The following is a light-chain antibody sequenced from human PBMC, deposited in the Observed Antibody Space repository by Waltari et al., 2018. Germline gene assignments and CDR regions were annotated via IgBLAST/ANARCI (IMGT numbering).Light chain of an antibody. CDR1: QSVSSN. CDR3: QQYNNWPPWT. J-gene: IGKJ1*01. Sequence: EIVMTQSPATLSVSPGERATHSCRPSQSVSSNLAWYQQKPGKAPRLLIYGAATRATGIPARFSGSGSGTEFTLTISSLQSEDFAVYYCQQYNNWPPWTFGQGTKVEIK. CDR2: GAA. V-gene: IGKV3-15*01.